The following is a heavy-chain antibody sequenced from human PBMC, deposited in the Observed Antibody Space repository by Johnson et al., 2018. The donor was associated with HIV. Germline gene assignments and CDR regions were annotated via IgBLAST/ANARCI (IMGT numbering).Heavy chain of an antibody. CDR3: AKSPAKDHGGNSGAFAI. CDR1: GFTVSSNY. Sequence: QVQLVESGGGLIQPGGSLRLSCAASGFTVSSNYMSWVRQAPGKGLEWVALISYDGSIKYFADSVKGRFTISRDNSKNTLHLQMNSLRAEDTAIYYCAKSPAKDHGGNSGAFAIWGQGTMVTVSS. CDR2: ISYDGSIK. V-gene: IGHV3-30*18. D-gene: IGHD4-23*01. J-gene: IGHJ3*02.